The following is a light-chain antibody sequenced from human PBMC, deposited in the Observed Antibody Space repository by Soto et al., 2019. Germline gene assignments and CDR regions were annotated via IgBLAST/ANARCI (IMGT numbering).Light chain of an antibody. V-gene: IGLV2-23*01. CDR1: SSDVGSYNL. CDR3: CSYAGSSFYV. J-gene: IGLJ1*01. CDR2: EGS. Sequence: QSVLAQPASVSGSPGQSITISCTGTSSDVGSYNLVSWYQQHPGKAPKLMIYEGSKRPSGVSNRFPGSKSGNTASLTISGLQAENEADYYCCSYAGSSFYVFGTGTKVTVL.